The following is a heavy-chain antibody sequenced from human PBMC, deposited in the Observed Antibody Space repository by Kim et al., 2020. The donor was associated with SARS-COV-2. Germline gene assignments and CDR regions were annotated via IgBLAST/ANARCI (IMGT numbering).Heavy chain of an antibody. CDR3: ARDVPLRTFGVVVTLGWFDP. D-gene: IGHD3-3*01. J-gene: IGHJ5*02. CDR2: IYYSGST. Sequence: SETLSLTCTVSGGSISSSSYYWGWIRQPPGKGLEWIGNIYYSGSTYYNPSLKSRVTISVDTSKNQFSLKLSSVTAADTAVYYCARDVPLRTFGVVVTLGWFDPWGQGTLVTVSS. V-gene: IGHV4-39*07. CDR1: GGSISSSSYY.